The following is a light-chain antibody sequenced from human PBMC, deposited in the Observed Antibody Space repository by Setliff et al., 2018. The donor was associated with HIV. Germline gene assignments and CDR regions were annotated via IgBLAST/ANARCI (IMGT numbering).Light chain of an antibody. J-gene: IGLJ1*01. Sequence: QSVLTQPPSVSGAPGQRVTISCTGSSSNIGAGYGVHWYQQLPGTAPKLLIHGNNNRPSGVPDRFSGSNSGTSASLAITGLQAEDEADYYCQSYDSSLSTYVFGTGTKVTVL. CDR3: QSYDSSLSTYV. CDR2: GNN. V-gene: IGLV1-40*01. CDR1: SSNIGAGYG.